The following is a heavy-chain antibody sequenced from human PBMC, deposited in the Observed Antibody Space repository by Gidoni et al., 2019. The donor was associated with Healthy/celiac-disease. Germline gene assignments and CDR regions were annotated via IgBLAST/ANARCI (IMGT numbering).Heavy chain of an antibody. Sequence: EVQLVESGGGLVKPGGSLRLSCAAPGFPFSSYRMTWVRQAPGKGLEWVSSISSSSSYIYYADSVKGRFTISRDNAKNSLYLQMNSLRAEDTAVYYCARDSSIAAAGSKSQAFDIWGQGTMVTVSS. CDR2: ISSSSSYI. V-gene: IGHV3-21*01. CDR3: ARDSSIAAAGSKSQAFDI. J-gene: IGHJ3*02. D-gene: IGHD6-13*01. CDR1: GFPFSSYR.